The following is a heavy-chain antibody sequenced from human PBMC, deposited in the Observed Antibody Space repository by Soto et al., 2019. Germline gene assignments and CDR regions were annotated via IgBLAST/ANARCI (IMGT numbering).Heavy chain of an antibody. CDR3: TKPRSSLQWPPFDP. CDR2: ISPDGSSQ. Sequence: GGALRLSCGASGFTFRSFGMHWGRQTPDKGLEWVSVISPDGSSQDYADSVKGRFFTSRDNSRNTLYLQMNSLRIEDTGVYYRTKPRSSLQWPPFDPWGHGTLVTVSS. J-gene: IGHJ5*02. CDR1: GFTFRSFG. D-gene: IGHD6-19*01. V-gene: IGHV3-30*18.